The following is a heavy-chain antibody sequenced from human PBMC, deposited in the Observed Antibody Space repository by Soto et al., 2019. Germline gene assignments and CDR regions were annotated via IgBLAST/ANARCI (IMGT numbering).Heavy chain of an antibody. Sequence: SVKVSCKASGGTFSSYAILWLLQAPGQGLEWMGVIIPIFGTANYAQKFQGRVTVTADEPTSTAYMELSSLRSGDTAVYYCARSEVDCSGGRYYHRYAFDIWGQGTMVTVSS. D-gene: IGHD2-15*01. CDR3: ARSEVDCSGGRYYHRYAFDI. V-gene: IGHV1-69*13. CDR2: IIPIFGTA. CDR1: GGTFSSYA. J-gene: IGHJ3*02.